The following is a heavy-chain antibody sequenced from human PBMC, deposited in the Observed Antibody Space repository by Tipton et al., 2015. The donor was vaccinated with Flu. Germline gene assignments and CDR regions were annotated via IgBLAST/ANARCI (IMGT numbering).Heavy chain of an antibody. CDR2: ISHSGST. D-gene: IGHD3-10*01. J-gene: IGHJ4*02. CDR3: SRSTYYYGSGRSDY. Sequence: TLSLTCAVSGYSISTGYCWGWIRQPPGKGLEWIATISHSGSTYYKPSLKSRVTISLDTFQDQFSLKVNSVTAADTAVYYCSRSTYYYGSGRSDYWGQGTLVTVSS. V-gene: IGHV4-38-2*01. CDR1: GYSISTGYC.